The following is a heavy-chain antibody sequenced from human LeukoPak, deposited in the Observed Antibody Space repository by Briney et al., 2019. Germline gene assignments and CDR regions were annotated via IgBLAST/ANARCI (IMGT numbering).Heavy chain of an antibody. V-gene: IGHV4-39*01. CDR3: ARSMSGSYSYYFDY. D-gene: IGHD3-10*01. CDR2: IYYSGST. Sequence: SETLSLTCTVSGGSISSNSYYWGWIRQPPGKGLEWIGSIYYSGSTHYNPSLKSRVTISVDTSKNQFSLKVSSETAADTAVYYCARSMSGSYSYYFDYWGQGTLVTVSS. J-gene: IGHJ4*02. CDR1: GGSISSNSYY.